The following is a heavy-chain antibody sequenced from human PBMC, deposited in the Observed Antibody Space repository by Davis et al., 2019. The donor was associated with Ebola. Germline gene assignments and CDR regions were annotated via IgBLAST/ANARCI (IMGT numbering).Heavy chain of an antibody. J-gene: IGHJ4*02. CDR3: ARIPPIWRRVDY. D-gene: IGHD3-3*01. CDR1: GGSFSGYY. Sequence: MPSETLSLTCAVYGGSFSGYYWSWIRQPPGKGLEWIGEINHSGSTNYNPSLKSRVTISVDTPKNQFSLKLSSVTAADTAVYYCARIPPIWRRVDYWGQGTLVTVSS. V-gene: IGHV4-34*01. CDR2: INHSGST.